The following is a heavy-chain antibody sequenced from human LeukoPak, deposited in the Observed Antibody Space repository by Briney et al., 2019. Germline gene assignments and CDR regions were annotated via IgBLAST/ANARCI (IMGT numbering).Heavy chain of an antibody. CDR3: ARDILTGYYTPDYYYYMDV. D-gene: IGHD3-9*01. CDR2: IIPIFGTA. J-gene: IGHJ6*03. V-gene: IGHV1-69*05. Sequence: SVKVSCKASGGTFSSYAISWVRQAPGQGLEWMGRIIPIFGTANYAQNFQGRVTITTDESTSTAYMKLSSLRSEATAVYYCARDILTGYYTPDYYYYMDVWGKGTTVTVSS. CDR1: GGTFSSYA.